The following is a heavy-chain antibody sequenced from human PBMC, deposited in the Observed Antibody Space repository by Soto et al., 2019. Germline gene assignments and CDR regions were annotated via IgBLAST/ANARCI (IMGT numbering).Heavy chain of an antibody. CDR2: MSYDGSNK. D-gene: IGHD4-17*01. CDR3: AKDQYGDGVSGY. J-gene: IGHJ4*02. CDR1: GFTFSSYG. V-gene: IGHV3-30*18. Sequence: PGGSLRLSCAASGFTFSSYGMHWVRQAPGKGLEWVAVMSYDGSNKYYADSVKGRFTISRDNSKNTLYLQMNSLRAEDTAVYYCAKDQYGDGVSGYWGQGTLVTVSS.